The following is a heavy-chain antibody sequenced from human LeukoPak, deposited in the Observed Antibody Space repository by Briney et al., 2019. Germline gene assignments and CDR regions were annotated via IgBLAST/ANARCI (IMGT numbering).Heavy chain of an antibody. CDR1: GDSVSNNSAA. J-gene: IGHJ5*02. CDR2: TYYRSKWYN. D-gene: IGHD4-11*01. Sequence: SQTLSLTCAISGDSVSNNSAAWNWIRQSPSRGLEWLGRTYYRSKWYNDYAVSVKSRITINPDTSKNQFSLQLNSVTPEDTAVYYCARVATVTTSSWFDPWGQGTLVTVSS. V-gene: IGHV6-1*01. CDR3: ARVATVTTSSWFDP.